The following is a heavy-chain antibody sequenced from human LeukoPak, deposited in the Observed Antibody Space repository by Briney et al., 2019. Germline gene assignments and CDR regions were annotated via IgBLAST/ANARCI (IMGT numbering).Heavy chain of an antibody. J-gene: IGHJ5*02. CDR3: ARSRSSGWYRLDNWFDP. Sequence: PSETLSLTCAVYGGSFSGYYWSWIRQPPGKGLEWIGEINHSGSTNYNPSLKSRVTISVDTSKNQFSLKLSSVTAADTAVYYCARSRSSGWYRLDNWFDPWGQGTLVTVSS. V-gene: IGHV4-34*01. CDR2: INHSGST. CDR1: GGSFSGYY. D-gene: IGHD6-19*01.